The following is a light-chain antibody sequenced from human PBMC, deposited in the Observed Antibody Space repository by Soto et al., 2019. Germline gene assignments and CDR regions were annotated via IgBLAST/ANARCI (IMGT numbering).Light chain of an antibody. CDR3: LQDYNSPFT. V-gene: IGKV1-6*01. J-gene: IGKJ3*01. CDR1: QAIRIN. Sequence: AIQMTQSPSSLSASVGDRVTITCRTSQAIRINLGWYQQKPGKAPKLLIYAASNLQSGVPSRLSGSGSGTDFTLTISSLQPEDFAIYYCLQDYNSPFTFGPGTKMDIK. CDR2: AAS.